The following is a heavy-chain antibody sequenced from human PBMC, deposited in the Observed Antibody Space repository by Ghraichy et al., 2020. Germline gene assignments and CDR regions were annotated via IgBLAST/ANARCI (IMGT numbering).Heavy chain of an antibody. D-gene: IGHD4-17*01. V-gene: IGHV3-74*01. CDR3: AREAYDSGDYYFDD. J-gene: IGHJ4*02. CDR1: GFTFSSYW. Sequence: LSLTCAASGFTFSSYWMHWVRQAPGKGLVWVSRMNSDGSSTSYADSVKGRFTISRDNAKRTLFLQMNSLRAEDAAVYYCAREAYDSGDYYFDDWGQGTLVTVSS. CDR2: MNSDGSST.